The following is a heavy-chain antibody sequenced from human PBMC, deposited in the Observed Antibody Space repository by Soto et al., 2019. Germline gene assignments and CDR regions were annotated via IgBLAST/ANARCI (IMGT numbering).Heavy chain of an antibody. CDR2: ILPFFGTA. J-gene: IGHJ3*01. CDR1: GGSFTREA. D-gene: IGHD2-15*01. V-gene: IGHV1-69*12. Sequence: QVQLVQSGAEVKKPGSSVKVSCKASGGSFTREAINWVRQAPGQGPEWMGGILPFFGTADDAQKFQGRVTITAYVSTTTAYMELSTLTFEDTAVYYCARGYEFGGNSDAFDVWGQGTMVTVSS. CDR3: ARGYEFGGNSDAFDV.